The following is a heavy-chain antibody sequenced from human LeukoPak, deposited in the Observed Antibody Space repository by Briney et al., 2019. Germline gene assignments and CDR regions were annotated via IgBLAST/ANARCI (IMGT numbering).Heavy chain of an antibody. CDR2: IKQDGSEK. Sequence: PGGSLRLSCAASGFTFSKYWMTWVRQAPGKGLEWVASIKQDGSEKYYVDSVKGRFIISRDNAKNSLYLQMNSLTAEDTAVYYCASHDYGDYSPLDYWGQGTLDTVSS. D-gene: IGHD4-17*01. J-gene: IGHJ4*02. V-gene: IGHV3-7*01. CDR3: ASHDYGDYSPLDY. CDR1: GFTFSKYW.